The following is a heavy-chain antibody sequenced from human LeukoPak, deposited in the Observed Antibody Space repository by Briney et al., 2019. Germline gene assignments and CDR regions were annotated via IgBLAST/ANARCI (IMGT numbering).Heavy chain of an antibody. CDR1: GGTFSSYA. CDR2: IIPIFGTA. J-gene: IGHJ4*02. D-gene: IGHD3-22*01. Sequence: ASVKVSCKASGGTFSSYAISWVRQAPGQGLEWMGGIIPIFGTANYAQKFQGRATITADESTSTAYMELSRLRSEDTAVYYCARPNYYDSSGYFLPFDYWGQGTLVTVSS. CDR3: ARPNYYDSSGYFLPFDY. V-gene: IGHV1-69*13.